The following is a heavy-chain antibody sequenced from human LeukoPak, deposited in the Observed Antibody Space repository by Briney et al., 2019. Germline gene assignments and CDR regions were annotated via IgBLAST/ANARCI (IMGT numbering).Heavy chain of an antibody. D-gene: IGHD3-22*01. Sequence: PSETLSLTCTVSGGSISSYYWSWIRQPAGKGLEWIGRIYTSGSTNYNPSLKSRVTISVDTSKNQFSLKLSSVTAADTAVYYCARDLPNCYDSVPPGPGAFDIWGQGTMVTVSS. J-gene: IGHJ3*02. CDR2: IYTSGST. CDR3: ARDLPNCYDSVPPGPGAFDI. V-gene: IGHV4-4*07. CDR1: GGSISSYY.